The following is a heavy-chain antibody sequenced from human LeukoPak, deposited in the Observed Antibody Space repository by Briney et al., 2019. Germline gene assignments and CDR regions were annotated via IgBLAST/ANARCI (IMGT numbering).Heavy chain of an antibody. J-gene: IGHJ4*02. D-gene: IGHD2-8*01. CDR1: GGSISNYY. Sequence: SETLALTCTVSGGSISNYYWSWIRQPPGKGLEWIGYIYYSGNTNYNPSLKSRVTISVDTSKNQFSLKLSSVTAADTAVYYCARSNGVSYFDYWGQGNLVTVSS. CDR3: ARSNGVSYFDY. V-gene: IGHV4-59*12. CDR2: IYYSGNT.